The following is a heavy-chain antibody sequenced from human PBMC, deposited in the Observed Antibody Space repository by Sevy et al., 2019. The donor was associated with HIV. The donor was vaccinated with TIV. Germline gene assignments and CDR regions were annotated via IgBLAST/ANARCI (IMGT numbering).Heavy chain of an antibody. D-gene: IGHD3-10*01. CDR1: GGSFSSYY. CDR3: ARGKVLLDY. J-gene: IGHJ4*02. Sequence: SETLSLTCTVSGGSFSSYYWSWIRQPPGKGLEWIGYIYYNGSTNSNPSLKSRVTISAHTSKNQFSLKLNSVTAADTAVYYCARGKVLLDYWGQGTLVIVSS. CDR2: IYYNGST. V-gene: IGHV4-59*01.